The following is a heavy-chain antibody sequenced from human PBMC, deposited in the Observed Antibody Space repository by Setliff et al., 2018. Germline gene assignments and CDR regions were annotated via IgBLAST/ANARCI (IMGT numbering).Heavy chain of an antibody. Sequence: GGSLRLSCAASGFTFSNHWMHWVRQTPGKGLVWVSRINGDGRSTNYADSVKGRFTISRDNAKNTLHLQMDSLRAEDTAVYYCARAKMEESGKAQAGMDVWGKGTTVTAPQ. D-gene: IGHD6-13*01. CDR2: INGDGRST. CDR3: ARAKMEESGKAQAGMDV. V-gene: IGHV3-74*01. J-gene: IGHJ6*04. CDR1: GFTFSNHW.